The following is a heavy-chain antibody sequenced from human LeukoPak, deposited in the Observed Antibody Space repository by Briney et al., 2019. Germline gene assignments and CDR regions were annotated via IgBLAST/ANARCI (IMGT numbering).Heavy chain of an antibody. V-gene: IGHV1-69*13. CDR3: ALLATTVVTRFDY. CDR1: GGTFSSYA. CDR2: IIPIFGTT. J-gene: IGHJ4*02. Sequence: SVKVSCKASGGTFSSYAISWVRQAPGQGLEWMGGIIPIFGTTNYAQKLQGRVTTTADESTSTAYMELSSLRSEDTAVYYCALLATTVVTRFDYWGQGTLVTVSS. D-gene: IGHD4-23*01.